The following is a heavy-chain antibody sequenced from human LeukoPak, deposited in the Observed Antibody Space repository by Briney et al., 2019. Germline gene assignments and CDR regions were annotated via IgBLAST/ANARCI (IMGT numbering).Heavy chain of an antibody. CDR3: ARDMGPPFPLDV. CDR1: GGTFSSYA. Sequence: GASVKVSCKASGGTFSSYAISWVRQAPGQRLEWMGGIIPIFGTANYAQKFQGRVTITADESTSTAYMEVSSLRSADAAVYYCARDMGPPFPLDVWGHGTTVTVSS. V-gene: IGHV1-69*13. D-gene: IGHD3-10*01. CDR2: IIPIFGTA. J-gene: IGHJ6*02.